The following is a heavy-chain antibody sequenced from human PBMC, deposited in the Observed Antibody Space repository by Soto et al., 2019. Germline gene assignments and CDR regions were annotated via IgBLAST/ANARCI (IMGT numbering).Heavy chain of an antibody. CDR1: GFTFSSYW. CDR2: IHSDGSST. V-gene: IGHV3-74*01. Sequence: GGSLRLSCAASGFTFSSYWMHWVRQVPGKGLVWVSRIHSDGSSTYFADSVKGRFTISRDNAKNTLYLQMNSLRAEDTAVYYCARETFVFGLNYWGQGTLVTVSS. J-gene: IGHJ4*02. D-gene: IGHD3-16*01. CDR3: ARETFVFGLNY.